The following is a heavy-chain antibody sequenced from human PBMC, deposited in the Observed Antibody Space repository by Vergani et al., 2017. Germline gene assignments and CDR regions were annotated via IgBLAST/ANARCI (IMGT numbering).Heavy chain of an antibody. J-gene: IGHJ5*02. V-gene: IGHV4-59*08. CDR2: IYYSGST. D-gene: IGHD6-13*01. CDR1: GGSISSYY. CDR3: ARQVAAAGIRTGWFDP. Sequence: QVQLQESGPGLVKPSETLSLTCTVSGGSISSYYWSWIRQPPGKGLEWIGYIYYSGSTNYNPSLKSRVTISVDTSKNQFSLKLSSVTAADTAVYYCARQVAAAGIRTGWFDPWGQGTLVTVSS.